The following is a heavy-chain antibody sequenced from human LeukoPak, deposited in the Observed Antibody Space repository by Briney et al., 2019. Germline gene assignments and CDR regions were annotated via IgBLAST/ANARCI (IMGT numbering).Heavy chain of an antibody. CDR3: AKGGKPYSSSWFNWFDP. CDR2: ISGSGGST. Sequence: GGSLRLSCAASGFTFSSYAMSWVRQAPGKGLEWVSAISGSGGSTYYADSGKGRFTISRDNSKNTLYLQMNSLRAEDTALYYCAKGGKPYSSSWFNWFDPWGQGTLVTVSS. CDR1: GFTFSSYA. D-gene: IGHD6-13*01. J-gene: IGHJ5*02. V-gene: IGHV3-23*01.